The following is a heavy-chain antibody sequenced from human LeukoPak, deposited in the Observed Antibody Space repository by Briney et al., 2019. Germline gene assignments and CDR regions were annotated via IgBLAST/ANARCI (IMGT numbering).Heavy chain of an antibody. CDR3: AKDIYVGATPFDY. V-gene: IGHV3-48*01. CDR2: ISSSGSTI. D-gene: IGHD1-26*01. Sequence: GGSLRLSCAASGFTPSSYTMNWVRQAPGKGLEWVSYISSSGSTIYYADSVKGRFTISRDNTKNSLYLQMNSLRAEDTAVYYCAKDIYVGATPFDYWGQGTLVTVSS. CDR1: GFTPSSYT. J-gene: IGHJ4*02.